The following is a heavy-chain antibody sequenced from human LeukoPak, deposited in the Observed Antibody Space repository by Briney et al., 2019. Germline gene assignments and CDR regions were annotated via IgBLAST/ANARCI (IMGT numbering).Heavy chain of an antibody. CDR2: INPKSGGT. Sequence: GASVKVSCKASGYTCSDYYMHWVRQAPGQRLEWMGWINPKSGGTNFAQKFQGRVTMTRDTSITTAYMALSRLTSDDTAVYYCARGPVTGFDYWGQGTLVTVSS. CDR1: GYTCSDYY. CDR3: ARGPVTGFDY. D-gene: IGHD6-19*01. J-gene: IGHJ4*02. V-gene: IGHV1-2*02.